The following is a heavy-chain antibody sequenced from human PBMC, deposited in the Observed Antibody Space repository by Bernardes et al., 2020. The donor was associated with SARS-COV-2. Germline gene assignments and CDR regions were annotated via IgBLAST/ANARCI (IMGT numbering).Heavy chain of an antibody. CDR2: ISGSAGST. Sequence: SCASSGYIFSSYAMTWVRQAPGKGLEWVSAISGSAGSTYYADSLKGRFTISRDNSKNTLYLQMNSLRAEDTAVYYCARSRDYGDFGGILRGYYFDYWGQGTLVTVSS. CDR3: ARSRDYGDFGGILRGYYFDY. CDR1: GYIFSSYA. D-gene: IGHD4-17*01. J-gene: IGHJ4*02. V-gene: IGHV3-23*01.